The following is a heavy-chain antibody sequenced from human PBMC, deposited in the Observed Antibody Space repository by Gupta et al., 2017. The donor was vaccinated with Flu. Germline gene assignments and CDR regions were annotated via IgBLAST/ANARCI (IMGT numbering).Heavy chain of an antibody. CDR1: GDSLTSAHY. Sequence: QVRLEQSGPGLVKPSETLSLRCSVSGDSLTSAHYWGWVRQPPGQGLEWIGSTFHRWDPHYNPSLESRVTISIDTSKNQFFLELRSLTAADAGVYFCARSDGGSAAHFDYWSQGTLVAVSS. CDR3: ARSDGGSAAHFDY. V-gene: IGHV4-38-2*02. D-gene: IGHD6-13*01. J-gene: IGHJ4*01. CDR2: TFHRWDP.